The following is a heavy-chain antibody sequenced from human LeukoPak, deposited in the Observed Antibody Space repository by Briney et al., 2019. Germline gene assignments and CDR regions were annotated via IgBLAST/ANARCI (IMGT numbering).Heavy chain of an antibody. D-gene: IGHD4-17*01. CDR1: GYTFTSYG. CDR3: AREMTTVTTRKYNWFDP. Sequence: GASVKVSCKASGYTFTSYGISWVRQAPGQGLEWMGWISAYNGNTNYAQKFQGRITMTRDTSTSTVYMELSSLRSEGTAVYYCAREMTTVTTRKYNWFDPWAREPWSPSPQ. V-gene: IGHV1-18*01. J-gene: IGHJ5*02. CDR2: ISAYNGNT.